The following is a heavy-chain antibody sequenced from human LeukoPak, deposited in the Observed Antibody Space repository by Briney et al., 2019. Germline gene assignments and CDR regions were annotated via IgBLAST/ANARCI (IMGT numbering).Heavy chain of an antibody. Sequence: PSETLSLTCTVSGGSISSRSYSWGWIRQPPGKGLEWIGTIYYSGSTSYNPSLKSRVTMSVDTSKNQFSLKLSSVTAADTAVYYCARDLQYQLLSPKSWFDPWGQGTLVTVSS. CDR2: IYYSGST. J-gene: IGHJ5*02. V-gene: IGHV4-39*02. CDR1: GGSISSRSYS. CDR3: ARDLQYQLLSPKSWFDP. D-gene: IGHD2-2*01.